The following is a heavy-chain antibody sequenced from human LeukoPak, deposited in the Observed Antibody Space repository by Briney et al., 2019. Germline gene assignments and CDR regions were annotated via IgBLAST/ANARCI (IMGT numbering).Heavy chain of an antibody. CDR3: ERGGYYLYGMDV. Sequence: GGSLRPSCAASGFAFSSYGMHWVRQAPGKGLEWVAVIWYDGSNKYYADSVKGRFTISRDNSKNTLYLQMNSLRAEDTAVYYCERGGYYLYGMDVWGQGTTVTVSS. CDR2: IWYDGSNK. J-gene: IGHJ6*02. V-gene: IGHV3-33*01. CDR1: GFAFSSYG. D-gene: IGHD3-10*01.